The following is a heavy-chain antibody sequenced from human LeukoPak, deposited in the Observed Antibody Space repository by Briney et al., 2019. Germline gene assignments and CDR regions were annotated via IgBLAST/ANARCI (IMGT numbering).Heavy chain of an antibody. D-gene: IGHD3-22*01. CDR2: IYSGGSA. CDR1: GFTVSSNY. J-gene: IGHJ4*02. V-gene: IGHV3-53*01. Sequence: GGSLRLSCAASGFTVSSNYMSWVRQAPGKGLEWVSVIYSGGSAYYADSVKGRFTISRDNSKNTLYLQMNSLRAEDTAVYYCARRYYDSSGYYYFDYWGQGTLVTVSS. CDR3: ARRYYDSSGYYYFDY.